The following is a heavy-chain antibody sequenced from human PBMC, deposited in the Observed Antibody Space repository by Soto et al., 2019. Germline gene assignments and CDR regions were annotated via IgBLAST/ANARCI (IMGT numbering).Heavy chain of an antibody. V-gene: IGHV3-72*01. D-gene: IGHD3-10*01. J-gene: IGHJ6*02. Sequence: GGSLRLSCDASGVTFSDHYMGWVRQAPVRGLEWVGRSRTKGYSYSTEYAASVTGRFTISRDDSKNSLYLQMNSLKTEDTAVYYCARIVITVARGVDYYGVDVWGQGTTVTVSS. CDR3: ARIVITVARGVDYYGVDV. CDR2: SRTKGYSYST. CDR1: GVTFSDHY.